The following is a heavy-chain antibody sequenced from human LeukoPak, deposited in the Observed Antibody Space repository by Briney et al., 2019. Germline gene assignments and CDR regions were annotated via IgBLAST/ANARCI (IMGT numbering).Heavy chain of an antibody. J-gene: IGHJ5*02. V-gene: IGHV1-69*04. Sequence: SVTVSCKASGCTFSSYAIIWVRQAPGQGLEWMGRIIPILGIANYAQKFQGRVTITADKSTSTDYMELSSLRSEDKAVYYCAVGSGVVVPDWYDPWGQGTLVTVSS. D-gene: IGHD2-2*01. CDR1: GCTFSSYA. CDR2: IIPILGIA. CDR3: AVGSGVVVPDWYDP.